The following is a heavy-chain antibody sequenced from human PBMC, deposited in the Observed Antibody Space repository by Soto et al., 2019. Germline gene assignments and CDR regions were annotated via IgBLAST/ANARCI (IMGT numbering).Heavy chain of an antibody. CDR2: ISAYNVNT. V-gene: IGHV1-18*01. J-gene: IGHJ4*02. CDR3: ATDHNYYGGNSVDY. D-gene: IGHD4-17*01. Sequence: VQLVQSGAEVKKPGASVKVSCKAYGYNFTRYGMSGVGRAPGHGLEWMGWISAYNVNTYYVQNLQGRVTMTTDTSTSTAYTELRSLRSDATAVYYCATDHNYYGGNSVDYWGQGTLVTVSS. CDR1: GYNFTRYG.